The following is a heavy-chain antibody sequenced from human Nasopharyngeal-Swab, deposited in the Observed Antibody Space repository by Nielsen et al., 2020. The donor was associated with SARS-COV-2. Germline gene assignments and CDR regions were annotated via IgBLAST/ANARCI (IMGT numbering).Heavy chain of an antibody. CDR2: INPSGGST. D-gene: IGHD3-9*01. CDR3: ARVLGHYDILTGYYSTQNDAFDI. Sequence: WVRQAPGQGLEWMGIINPSGGSTSYAQKFQGRATMTRDTSTSTVYMELSSLRSEDTAVYYCARVLGHYDILTGYYSTQNDAFDIWGQGTMVTVSS. V-gene: IGHV1-46*01. J-gene: IGHJ3*02.